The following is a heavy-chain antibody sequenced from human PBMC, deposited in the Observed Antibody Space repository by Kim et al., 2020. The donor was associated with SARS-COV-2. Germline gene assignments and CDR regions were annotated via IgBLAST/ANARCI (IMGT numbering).Heavy chain of an antibody. Sequence: GGSLRLSCSTSGFAFEMYWMSWVRQAPGKGLEWVANIKHDGSAEFYVESVRGRFTISRDSATKSCHLQMNSLRVEDTALYYCGREDGKGFGEALPEDYWGQGTLVIVSA. CDR1: GFAFEMYW. D-gene: IGHD3-10*01. V-gene: IGHV3-7*03. J-gene: IGHJ4*02. CDR3: GREDGKGFGEALPEDY. CDR2: IKHDGSAE.